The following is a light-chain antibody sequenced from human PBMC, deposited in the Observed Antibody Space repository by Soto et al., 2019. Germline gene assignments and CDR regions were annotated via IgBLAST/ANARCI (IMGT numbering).Light chain of an antibody. CDR3: QQYTTYWT. CDR1: QTISTF. Sequence: DIQMTQSPSSLSASVGDRVTIPCRASQTISTFLNWYQQKPGKAPKVLIYAASSLQSGAPSRFSGSGSGTDFTLTISSLQSDDFATYYCQQYTTYWTFGQGTTVDIK. CDR2: AAS. V-gene: IGKV1-39*01. J-gene: IGKJ1*01.